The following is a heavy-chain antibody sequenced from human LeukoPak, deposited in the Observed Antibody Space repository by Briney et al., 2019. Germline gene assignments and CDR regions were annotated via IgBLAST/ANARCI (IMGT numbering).Heavy chain of an antibody. Sequence: SETLSLTCAVYGGSFSGYYWSWIRQPPGKGLEWIGEINHSGSTNYNPSLKSRVTISVDTSKNQFSLKLSSVTAADTAVYYCEREGSAAAGPYYYYMDVWDKGTTVTVSS. V-gene: IGHV4-34*01. D-gene: IGHD6-13*01. J-gene: IGHJ6*03. CDR3: EREGSAAAGPYYYYMDV. CDR1: GGSFSGYY. CDR2: INHSGST.